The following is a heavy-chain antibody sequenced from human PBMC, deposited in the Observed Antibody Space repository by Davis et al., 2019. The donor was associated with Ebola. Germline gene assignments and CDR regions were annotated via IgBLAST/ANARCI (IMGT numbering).Heavy chain of an antibody. CDR2: IYHSGST. Sequence: MPSETLSLTCAVYGGSFSGYYWSWIRQPPGKGLEWIGEIYHSGSTNYNPSLKSRVTISVDKSKNQFSLKLSSVTAADTAVYYCASSSWYYFDYWGQGTLVTVST. J-gene: IGHJ4*02. D-gene: IGHD6-13*01. CDR1: GGSFSGYY. V-gene: IGHV4-34*01. CDR3: ASSSWYYFDY.